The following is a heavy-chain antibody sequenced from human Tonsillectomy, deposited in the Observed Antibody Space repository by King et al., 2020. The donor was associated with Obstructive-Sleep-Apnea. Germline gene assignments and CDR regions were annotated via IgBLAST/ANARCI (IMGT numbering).Heavy chain of an antibody. CDR1: GYTFTSYG. V-gene: IGHV1-18*04. CDR2: ISSYNGNT. Sequence: QLVQSGAEVKKPGASVKVSCKASGYTFTSYGISWVRQAPGQGLEWMGWISSYNGNTNYAQKLQGRDTMTTDTSTSTAYMELRSLRSDDTAVYYCAREVDDTAMVTGYWFDPWGQGTLVTVSS. CDR3: AREVDDTAMVTGYWFDP. D-gene: IGHD5-18*01. J-gene: IGHJ5*02.